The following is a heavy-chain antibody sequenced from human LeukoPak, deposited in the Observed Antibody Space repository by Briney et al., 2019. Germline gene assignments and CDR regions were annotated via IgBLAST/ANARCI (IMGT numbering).Heavy chain of an antibody. CDR3: ATDLGRYYGSGTLGWFDP. V-gene: IGHV1-69*06. D-gene: IGHD3-10*01. Sequence: SVKVSCKASGGTFSSYAISWVRQAPGQGLEWMGGIIPIFGTANYAQKFQGRVTITADKSTSTAYMELSSLRSEDTAVYYCATDLGRYYGSGTLGWFDPWGQGTLVTVSS. CDR1: GGTFSSYA. CDR2: IIPIFGTA. J-gene: IGHJ5*02.